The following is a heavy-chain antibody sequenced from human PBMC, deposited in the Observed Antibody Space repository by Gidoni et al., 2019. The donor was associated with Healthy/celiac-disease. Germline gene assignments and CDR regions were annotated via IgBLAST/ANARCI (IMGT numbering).Heavy chain of an antibody. D-gene: IGHD2-2*01. Sequence: QVQLVESGGGVVQPGRSLRLSCTASGFTFSSYGMHWVRQAPGKGLEWVAVIWYDGSNKYYADSVKGRFTISRDNSKNTLYLQMNSLRAEDTAVYYCATTAGYCSSTSCNLFDYWGQGTLVTVSS. V-gene: IGHV3-33*01. CDR2: IWYDGSNK. CDR1: GFTFSSYG. CDR3: ATTAGYCSSTSCNLFDY. J-gene: IGHJ4*02.